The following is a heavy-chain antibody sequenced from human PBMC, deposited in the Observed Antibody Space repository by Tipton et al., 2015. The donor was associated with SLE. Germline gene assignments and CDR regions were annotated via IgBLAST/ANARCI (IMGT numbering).Heavy chain of an antibody. Sequence: QLVQSGAEVKKPGASVKVSCKASGYTFTSFDINWVRQASGQGLEWMGWMNPNSGNTAYAQRFQGRVTMTRDTSISTAYMELSSPETEGPAVYYCAGAPPQLGFYFRGPGTLGT. D-gene: IGHD5-24*01. J-gene: IGHJ4*02. CDR2: MNPNSGNT. CDR1: GYTFTSFD. V-gene: IGHV1-8*01. CDR3: AGAPPQLGFYF.